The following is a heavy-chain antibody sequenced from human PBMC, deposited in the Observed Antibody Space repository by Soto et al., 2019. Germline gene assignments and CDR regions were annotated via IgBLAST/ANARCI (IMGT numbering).Heavy chain of an antibody. CDR3: AHTMVRGVIGRFDP. J-gene: IGHJ5*02. D-gene: IGHD3-10*01. CDR2: IYWDDDK. V-gene: IGHV2-5*02. Sequence: QITLKESGPPLVKPTQTLTLTCTFSGFSLSTSGVGVGWIRQPPGKALEWLALIYWDDDKRYSPSLKSRLTITKDTSKNQVVLTMTNMDPVDTATYYCAHTMVRGVIGRFDPWGQGTLVIVSS. CDR1: GFSLSTSGVG.